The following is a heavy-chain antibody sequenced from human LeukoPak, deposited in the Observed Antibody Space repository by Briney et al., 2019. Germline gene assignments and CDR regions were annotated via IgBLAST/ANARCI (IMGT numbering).Heavy chain of an antibody. Sequence: PGGSLRLACAASGFTFSSYAMSWVRQAPGKGLEWVSSISSSSSYIYYADSVKGRFTISRDNAKNSLYLQMSSLRAEDTAVFYCARGRPNLLFDYWGQGTLVTVSS. CDR1: GFTFSSYA. J-gene: IGHJ4*02. V-gene: IGHV3-21*01. CDR2: ISSSSSYI. CDR3: ARGRPNLLFDY. D-gene: IGHD6-6*01.